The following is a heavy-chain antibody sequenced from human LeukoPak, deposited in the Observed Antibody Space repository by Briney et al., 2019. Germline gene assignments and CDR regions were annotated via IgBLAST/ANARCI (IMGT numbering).Heavy chain of an antibody. J-gene: IGHJ4*02. CDR3: AKGTMVTTYNWDH. CDR2: IRGSTTIT. D-gene: IGHD4-17*01. V-gene: IGHV3-23*01. Sequence: PGGSLRLSCAASGFTFSTYAMSWVRQTPGKGLEWVSGIRGSTTITYYADSVKGRFTISRDNSNNTLYLQMNSLRAEDTAVYYCAKGTMVTTYNWDHWGQGTLVTVSS. CDR1: GFTFSTYA.